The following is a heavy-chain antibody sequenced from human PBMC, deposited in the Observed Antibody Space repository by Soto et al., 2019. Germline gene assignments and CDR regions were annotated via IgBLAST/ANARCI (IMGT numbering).Heavy chain of an antibody. V-gene: IGHV3-30-3*01. CDR2: ISYDGSNK. J-gene: IGHJ6*02. Sequence: QVQLVESGGGVVQPGRSLRLSCAASGFTFSSYAMHWVRQAPGKGLEWVAVISYDGSNKYYADSVKGRFTISRDNSKNTLYLQMNSLRAEDTAVYYCARDRKYSSSSPYYYYYGMDVWGQGTTVTVSS. CDR1: GFTFSSYA. D-gene: IGHD6-6*01. CDR3: ARDRKYSSSSPYYYYYGMDV.